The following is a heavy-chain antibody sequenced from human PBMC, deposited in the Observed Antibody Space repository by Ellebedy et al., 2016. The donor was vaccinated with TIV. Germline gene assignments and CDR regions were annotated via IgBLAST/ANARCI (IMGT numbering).Heavy chain of an antibody. CDR1: GYSLVELS. Sequence: ASVKVSCKVSGYSLVELSMHWVRQAPGKGLEWMGGFDPEDGETIYAQKFQGRVTITADKSTRTAYMELSSLRSEDTAVYYCARDTVGEEKDIVVVPAADYYYYGMDVWGQGTTVTVSS. CDR2: FDPEDGET. D-gene: IGHD2-2*01. V-gene: IGHV1-24*01. CDR3: ARDTVGEEKDIVVVPAADYYYYGMDV. J-gene: IGHJ6*02.